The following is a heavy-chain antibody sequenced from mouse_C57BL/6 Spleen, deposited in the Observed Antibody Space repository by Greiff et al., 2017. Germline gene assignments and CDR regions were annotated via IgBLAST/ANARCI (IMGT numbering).Heavy chain of an antibody. D-gene: IGHD1-1*01. J-gene: IGHJ2*01. V-gene: IGHV1-9*01. CDR1: GYTFTVYW. CDR3: ARFPYYYGSSYYFDY. CDR2: ILPGSGST. Sequence: VQLQQSGAELMKPGASVKLSCKATGYTFTVYWIEWVKQRPGHGLEWIGEILPGSGSTNYNEKFKGKATFTADTSSNTAYMQLSSLTTEDSAIYYCARFPYYYGSSYYFDYWGQGTTLTVSS.